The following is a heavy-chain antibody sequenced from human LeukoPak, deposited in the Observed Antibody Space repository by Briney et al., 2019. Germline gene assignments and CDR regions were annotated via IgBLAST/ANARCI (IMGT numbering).Heavy chain of an antibody. V-gene: IGHV3-66*01. Sequence: GGSLRLSCAASGFTVGNNYMAWVRQVPGKGLEWVSFIYSGGSTYYADSVKGRFSISRDSSKNTMYLQMNSLRVEDTAVYYCAKVGQPWSIWDYFDYWGQGTLVTVSS. CDR1: GFTVGNNY. J-gene: IGHJ4*02. D-gene: IGHD3-16*01. CDR2: IYSGGST. CDR3: AKVGQPWSIWDYFDY.